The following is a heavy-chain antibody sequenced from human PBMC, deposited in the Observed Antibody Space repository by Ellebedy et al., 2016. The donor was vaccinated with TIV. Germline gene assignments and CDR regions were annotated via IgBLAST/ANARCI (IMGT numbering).Heavy chain of an antibody. CDR3: ARVVEGGYSYGLPLDY. Sequence: SQTLSLTCGVYGGSFSGHYWTWIRQPPGKGLEWIGNIYSSGSTYNPSLRSRVAISLDSSKNQFSLKLSSVTAADTAVYYCARVVEGGYSYGLPLDYWGQGTLVTVSS. CDR2: IYSSGST. V-gene: IGHV4-34*01. CDR1: GGSFSGHY. D-gene: IGHD5-18*01. J-gene: IGHJ4*02.